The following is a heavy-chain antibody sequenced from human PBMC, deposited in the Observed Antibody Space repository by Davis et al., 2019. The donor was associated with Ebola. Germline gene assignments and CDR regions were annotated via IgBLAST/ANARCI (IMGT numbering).Heavy chain of an antibody. Sequence: ASVKVSCKASGYTFTSYGISWVRQAPGQGLEWMGWISAYNGNTNYAQKLQGRVTMTTDTSTSTDYMELRSLRSDDTAVYYCARDLAVAPPDYWGQGTLVTVSS. D-gene: IGHD6-19*01. CDR2: ISAYNGNT. CDR3: ARDLAVAPPDY. J-gene: IGHJ4*02. CDR1: GYTFTSYG. V-gene: IGHV1-18*04.